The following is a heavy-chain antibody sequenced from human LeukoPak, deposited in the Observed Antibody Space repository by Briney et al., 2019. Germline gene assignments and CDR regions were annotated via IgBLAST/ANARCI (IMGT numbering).Heavy chain of an antibody. V-gene: IGHV4-34*01. D-gene: IGHD5-18*01. J-gene: IGHJ4*02. CDR1: GGSFSGYY. CDR3: ARRRGYSYGTLDY. CDR2: INHSGST. Sequence: SETLSLTCAVYGGSFSGYYWSWIRQPPGKGLGWIGEINHSGSTNYNPSLKSRVTISVDTSKNQFSLKLSSVTAVDTAVYYCARRRGYSYGTLDYWGQGTLVTVSS.